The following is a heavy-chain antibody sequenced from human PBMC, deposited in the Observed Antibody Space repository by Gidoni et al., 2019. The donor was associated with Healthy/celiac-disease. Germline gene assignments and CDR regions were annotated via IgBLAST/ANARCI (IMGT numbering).Heavy chain of an antibody. V-gene: IGHV3-33*01. Sequence: QVQLVESGGGVVQPGRSLRLSCAASGFTFSSYGMHWFRQAPGKGLEWVAVIWYDGSNKYYADSVKGRFTISRDNSKNTLYLQMNSLRAEDTAVYYCARDRVDILTGYYIDYWGQGTLVTVSS. J-gene: IGHJ4*02. CDR2: IWYDGSNK. CDR3: ARDRVDILTGYYIDY. D-gene: IGHD3-9*01. CDR1: GFTFSSYG.